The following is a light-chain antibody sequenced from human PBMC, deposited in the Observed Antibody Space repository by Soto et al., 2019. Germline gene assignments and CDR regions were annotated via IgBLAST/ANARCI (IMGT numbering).Light chain of an antibody. J-gene: IGLJ1*01. CDR3: GSYTRTDTPCV. CDR2: EVS. CDR1: STDVGGYNY. Sequence: QSALAQPSSVSGSPGQSITISCTGTSTDVGGYNYVSWYQHHPDKGPKLIIYEVSNRPSGVSDRFSGSKSGNEASLIISNIEADDESDYYCGSYTRTDTPCVSGTGTKVTV. V-gene: IGLV2-14*01.